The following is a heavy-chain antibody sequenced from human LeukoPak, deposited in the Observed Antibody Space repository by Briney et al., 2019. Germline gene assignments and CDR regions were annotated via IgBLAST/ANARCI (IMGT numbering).Heavy chain of an antibody. D-gene: IGHD4-17*01. V-gene: IGHV5-51*01. CDR1: GYRFTSYW. Sequence: GESLKIPCKGSGYRFTSYWIGWVRQMPGKGLEWMGIIYPGDSDTRYSPSFQGQVTISADKSISTAYLQWSSLKASDTAMYYCASRPVTTDFVWFDPWGQGTLVTISS. J-gene: IGHJ5*02. CDR2: IYPGDSDT. CDR3: ASRPVTTDFVWFDP.